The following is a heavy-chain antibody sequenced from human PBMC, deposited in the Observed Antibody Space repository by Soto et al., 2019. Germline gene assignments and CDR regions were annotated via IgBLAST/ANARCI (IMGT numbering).Heavy chain of an antibody. CDR2: INPNSGGT. J-gene: IGHJ3*02. D-gene: IGHD3-22*01. Sequence: ASVKVSCKASGYTFTGYYMHWMRQDPGQGLEWMGWINPNSGGTNYAQKFQGRVTMTRDTSISTAYMELSRLRSDDTAVYYCAAYTGYHDSSGYQYVGAPLQSAIDIWGQGTMFTAS. CDR3: AAYTGYHDSSGYQYVGAPLQSAIDI. V-gene: IGHV1-2*02. CDR1: GYTFTGYY.